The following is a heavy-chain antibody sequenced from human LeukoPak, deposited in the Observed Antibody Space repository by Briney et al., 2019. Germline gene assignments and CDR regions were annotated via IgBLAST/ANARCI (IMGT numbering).Heavy chain of an antibody. CDR1: GFTFSSYG. D-gene: IGHD3-22*01. Sequence: GGSLRLSCAASGFTFSSYGMHWVRQAPGKGLEWVAVIWYDGSNKYYADSVKGRFTISRDNPKNTLYLQMNSQRAEDTAVYYCARAYYGSSGYPFDYWGQGTLVTVSS. CDR2: IWYDGSNK. V-gene: IGHV3-33*01. J-gene: IGHJ4*02. CDR3: ARAYYGSSGYPFDY.